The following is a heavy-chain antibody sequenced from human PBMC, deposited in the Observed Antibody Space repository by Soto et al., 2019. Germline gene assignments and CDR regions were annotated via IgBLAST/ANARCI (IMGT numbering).Heavy chain of an antibody. J-gene: IGHJ6*03. D-gene: IGHD2-21*01. CDR3: AKDPTPERVLIDYRKGGYYYYYMDV. CDR1: GFTFSSYA. V-gene: IGHV3-23*01. CDR2: ISGSGGST. Sequence: GGSLSLSCAASGFTFSSYAMSWVRQAPGKGLEWVSAISGSGGSTYYADSVKGRFTISRDNSKNTLYLQMNSLRAEDTAVYYCAKDPTPERVLIDYRKGGYYYYYMDVWGKGTTVTVSS.